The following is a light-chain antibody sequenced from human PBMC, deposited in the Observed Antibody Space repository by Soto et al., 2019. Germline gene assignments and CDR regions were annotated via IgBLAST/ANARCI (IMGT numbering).Light chain of an antibody. CDR3: QQYNNWPGT. V-gene: IGKV3-15*01. Sequence: EIVLTQSPRTLSVSPGERATLSCRASQSVSSKLAWYQQKPGQAPRLLFYGASTGATGIPARFSGSGSETEFTLSISSLQSEDFAVYYCQQYNNWPGTFGQGTKVDIK. J-gene: IGKJ1*01. CDR1: QSVSSK. CDR2: GAS.